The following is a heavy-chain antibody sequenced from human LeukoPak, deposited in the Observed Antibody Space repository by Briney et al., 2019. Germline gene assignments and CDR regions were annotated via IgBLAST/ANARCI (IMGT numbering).Heavy chain of an antibody. J-gene: IGHJ4*02. CDR1: GFTFSDYY. Sequence: PGGSLRLSCAASGFTFSDYYMSWIRRAPGKGLEWVTYISSSGSTIYYADSVKGRFTISRDNAKNSLYLQMNSLRAEDTAVYYCARTRTATAIWGDFDYWGQGTLVTVSS. CDR2: ISSSGSTI. V-gene: IGHV3-11*01. D-gene: IGHD2-2*02. CDR3: ARTRTATAIWGDFDY.